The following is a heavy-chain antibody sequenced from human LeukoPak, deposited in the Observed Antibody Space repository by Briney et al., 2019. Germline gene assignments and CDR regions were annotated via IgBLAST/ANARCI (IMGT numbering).Heavy chain of an antibody. V-gene: IGHV4-61*01. CDR1: GGSISSSSYY. J-gene: IGHJ2*01. Sequence: PSETLSLTCTVSGGSISSSSYYWGWIRQPPGKGLEWIGYIYYSGSTNYNPSLKSRVTISVDTSKNQFSLKLSSVTAADTAVYYCARDLRRGLYYDSSGYFPSYWYFDLWGRGTLVTVSS. CDR2: IYYSGST. CDR3: ARDLRRGLYYDSSGYFPSYWYFDL. D-gene: IGHD3-22*01.